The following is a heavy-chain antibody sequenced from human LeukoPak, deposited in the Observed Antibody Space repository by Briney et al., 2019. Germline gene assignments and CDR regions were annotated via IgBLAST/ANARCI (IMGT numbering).Heavy chain of an antibody. D-gene: IGHD3-10*01. J-gene: IGHJ3*02. V-gene: IGHV3-74*01. Sequence: GGSLRLSCAASGFTLSDYWMHWVRQAPGKGLEWISRIYSDESSAYYADSVKGRFTISRDNAKKTLYLQMNSLRAEDTAMYYCARVSGSRNYYFGAFDIWGQGTMVTVSS. CDR1: GFTLSDYW. CDR3: ARVSGSRNYYFGAFDI. CDR2: IYSDESSA.